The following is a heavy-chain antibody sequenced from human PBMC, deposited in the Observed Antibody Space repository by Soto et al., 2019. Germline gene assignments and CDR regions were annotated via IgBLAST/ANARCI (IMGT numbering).Heavy chain of an antibody. V-gene: IGHV5-51*01. CDR2: IYPGNSDF. Sequence: PGESRKISCEASGYSFTSYCLRWVRQMPGKGLEWMGIIYPGNSDFRYSLSFQGQVTISADKSIRTAYLQWSSLKASDTAMYYCARRPGTGSWFDPWGRGTLGTVAS. J-gene: IGHJ5*02. CDR3: ARRPGTGSWFDP. CDR1: GYSFTSYC.